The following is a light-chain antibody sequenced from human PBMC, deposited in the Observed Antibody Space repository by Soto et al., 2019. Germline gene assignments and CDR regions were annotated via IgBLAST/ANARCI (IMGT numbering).Light chain of an antibody. CDR1: QSINSY. CDR2: EAS. J-gene: IGKJ1*01. CDR3: QHYNSYSEA. Sequence: EIQMTQSPFTLSASLGDRVTITGRASQSINSYLDWYQQTPGKAPKLLIYEASRLESGVPSRFSGSGSGTEFTLTISSLQPDDFATYYCQHYNSYSEAFGQGTKVDIK. V-gene: IGKV1-5*03.